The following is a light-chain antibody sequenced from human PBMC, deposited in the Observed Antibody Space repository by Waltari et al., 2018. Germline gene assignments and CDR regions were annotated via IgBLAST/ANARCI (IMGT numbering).Light chain of an antibody. CDR1: QSVSTR. J-gene: IGKJ2*01. CDR2: KAS. V-gene: IGKV1-5*03. CDR3: QQYESSPFT. Sequence: DIQMTQSPSTVSASVGDTVTIPCPASQSVSTRLAWYQQTPGKVPQLLIYKASRLETGVPSRFSGGGSGTEFSLTISNLQPEDFATYYCQQYESSPFTFGQGTKLEI.